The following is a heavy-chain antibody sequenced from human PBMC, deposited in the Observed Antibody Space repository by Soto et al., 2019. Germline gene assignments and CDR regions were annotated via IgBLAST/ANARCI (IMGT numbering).Heavy chain of an antibody. CDR3: ARVLSGSYYRFEYFQH. D-gene: IGHD1-26*01. Sequence: QVQLVQSGAEVKKPGSSMNVSCKASGGTFSSYAISWVRQAPGQGLEWMGGIIPIFGTANYAQKFQGRVTITADKSTSTAYMELSSLRSEDTAVYYCARVLSGSYYRFEYFQHWGQGTLVTVSS. CDR1: GGTFSSYA. V-gene: IGHV1-69*06. CDR2: IIPIFGTA. J-gene: IGHJ1*01.